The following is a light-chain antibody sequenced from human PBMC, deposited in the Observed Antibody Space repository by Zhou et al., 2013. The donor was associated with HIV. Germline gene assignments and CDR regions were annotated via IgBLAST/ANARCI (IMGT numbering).Light chain of an antibody. CDR3: QQYADFST. V-gene: IGKV1-5*03. J-gene: IGKJ1*01. CDR2: KAS. CDR1: QSIDTW. Sequence: DIQMTQSPSTLSASVGDRVTITCRASQSIDTWLAWYQQRPGKAPNLLIYKASTLESGVPSRFSGSGSGTEFTLTISGLQPDDFATYYCQQYADFSTFGQGTKVE.